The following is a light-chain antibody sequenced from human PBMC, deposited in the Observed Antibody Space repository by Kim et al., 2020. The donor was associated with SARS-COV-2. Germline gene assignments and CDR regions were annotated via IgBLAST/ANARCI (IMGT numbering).Light chain of an antibody. Sequence: LCPEERATPSCRASQRISSYLAWYQQKTGQAPRRVIYDASNRATGIPARFSGSGSGTDFTLTISSLEAEDFAVYYCQQRNSWPLTFGGGTKVDIK. CDR3: QQRNSWPLT. CDR2: DAS. CDR1: QRISSY. V-gene: IGKV3-11*01. J-gene: IGKJ4*01.